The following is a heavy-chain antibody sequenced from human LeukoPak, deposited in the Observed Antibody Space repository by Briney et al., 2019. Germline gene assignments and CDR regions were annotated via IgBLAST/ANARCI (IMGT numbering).Heavy chain of an antibody. CDR3: GRDPTTTVMYGIDV. CDR2: VWYDGTNE. CDR1: GFTFKIYG. J-gene: IGHJ6*02. D-gene: IGHD4-17*01. V-gene: IGHV3-33*01. Sequence: PGGSLRLSCAASGFTFKIYGMHWVRQAPGKGLEWVAVVWYDGTNEYYADSVKGRFTISRDNSKNTVFLQMNSLRAEDTALYCCGRDPTTTVMYGIDVGGQGTTVTASS.